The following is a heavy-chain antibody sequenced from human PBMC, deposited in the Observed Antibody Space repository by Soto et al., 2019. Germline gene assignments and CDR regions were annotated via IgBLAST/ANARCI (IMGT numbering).Heavy chain of an antibody. Sequence: PSETLSLTCAVSGYSISSGYYWGWIRQPPGKGLEWIGSIYHSGSTYYNPSLKSRVTISVDTSKNQFSLKLSSVTAADTAVCYCARHATILSESFDYWGQGTLVTVSS. CDR2: IYHSGST. CDR3: ARHATILSESFDY. CDR1: GYSISSGYY. J-gene: IGHJ4*02. D-gene: IGHD5-12*01. V-gene: IGHV4-38-2*01.